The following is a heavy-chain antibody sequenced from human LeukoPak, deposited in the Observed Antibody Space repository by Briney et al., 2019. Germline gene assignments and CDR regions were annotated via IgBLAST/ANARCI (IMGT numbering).Heavy chain of an antibody. V-gene: IGHV4-59*01. CDR2: IYNTGNT. Sequence: SETLSLTCSVSGGSISSYYWNWIRQPPGKGLEWIGYIYNTGNTNNNPSLKSRVTISVDTSKNHFSLKLSSVTAADTAVYYCARETPYGSGSYPFDYWGQGILVTVSS. CDR3: ARETPYGSGSYPFDY. D-gene: IGHD3-10*01. J-gene: IGHJ4*02. CDR1: GGSISSYY.